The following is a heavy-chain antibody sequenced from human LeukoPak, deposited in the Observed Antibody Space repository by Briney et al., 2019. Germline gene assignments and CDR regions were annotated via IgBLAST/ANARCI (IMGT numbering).Heavy chain of an antibody. CDR3: ARDLSYYGMDV. CDR2: ISSSGSTI. Sequence: HAGGSLRLSCAASGFTFRSYEMNWVRQAPGKGLEWVAFISSSGSTIYYADSVKGRFTISRDNAKNSLYLQMNSLRAEDTAVYYCARDLSYYGMDVWGQGTTVTVSS. J-gene: IGHJ6*02. D-gene: IGHD2/OR15-2a*01. CDR1: GFTFRSYE. V-gene: IGHV3-48*03.